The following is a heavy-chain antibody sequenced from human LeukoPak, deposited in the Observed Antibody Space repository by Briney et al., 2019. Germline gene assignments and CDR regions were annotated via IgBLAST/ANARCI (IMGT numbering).Heavy chain of an antibody. CDR3: ARDRGGYNFFDY. D-gene: IGHD5-24*01. J-gene: IGHJ4*02. Sequence: KAGGSLRLSCAASGFTFSSYSMNWVRQAPGKGLEWVSSISSSSSYIYYADSVKGRFTISRDNAKNSLYLQMNSLRAEDTAVYYCARDRGGYNFFDYWGQGTLVTVSS. V-gene: IGHV3-21*01. CDR1: GFTFSSYS. CDR2: ISSSSSYI.